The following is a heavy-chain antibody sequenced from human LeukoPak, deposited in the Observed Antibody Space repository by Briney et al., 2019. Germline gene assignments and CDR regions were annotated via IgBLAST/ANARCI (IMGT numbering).Heavy chain of an antibody. D-gene: IGHD6-13*01. CDR3: ARGSLHSSSWSGWFDP. CDR1: GGSISSGSYY. V-gene: IGHV4-61*02. Sequence: SQTLSLTCTVSGGSISSGSYYWSWIRQPAGKGLEWIGRIYTSGSTNYNPSLKSRVTISVDTSKNQFSLKLSSVTAADTAVYYCARGSLHSSSWSGWFDPWGQGTLVTVSS. CDR2: IYTSGST. J-gene: IGHJ5*02.